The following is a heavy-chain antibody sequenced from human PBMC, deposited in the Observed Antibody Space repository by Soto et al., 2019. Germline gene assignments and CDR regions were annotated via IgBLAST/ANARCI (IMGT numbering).Heavy chain of an antibody. Sequence: PGGSLRLSCAASGFTFSTYEMNWVRQAPGKGLEWVSYISSSGSAIYYADSVEGRFTISRDNSKNTLDLQMNTLRAEDTAVYYCAGVFYGGNSVNNYWGQGTLVTV. D-gene: IGHD4-17*01. J-gene: IGHJ4*02. CDR1: GFTFSTYE. CDR3: AGVFYGGNSVNNY. V-gene: IGHV3-48*03. CDR2: ISSSGSAI.